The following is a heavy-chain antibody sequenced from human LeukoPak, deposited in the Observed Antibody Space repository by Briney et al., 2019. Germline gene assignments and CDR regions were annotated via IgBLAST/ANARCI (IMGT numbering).Heavy chain of an antibody. Sequence: GGSLRLSCAASGFPFSTYDMHWVRQAPDKGLQWVAVISSDGYRTDYPDSVRGRFTISRDNFKNTVDLQMISVTAEDTAMYFWAKGLGTGSVLARPLHYWGQGTLVTVSS. J-gene: IGHJ4*02. D-gene: IGHD3-10*01. CDR3: AKGLGTGSVLARPLHY. V-gene: IGHV3-30*18. CDR2: ISSDGYRT. CDR1: GFPFSTYD.